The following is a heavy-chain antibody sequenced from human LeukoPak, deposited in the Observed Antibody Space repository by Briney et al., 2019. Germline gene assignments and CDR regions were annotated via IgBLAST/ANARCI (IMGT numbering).Heavy chain of an antibody. J-gene: IGHJ4*02. CDR2: ISSSSSYI. CDR3: ARDLSRGTTFDY. D-gene: IGHD1-1*01. V-gene: IGHV3-21*01. Sequence: GGSLRLSCAASGFTFSSYWMNWVRQAPGKGLEWVSSISSSSSYIYYADSVKGRFTISRDNAKNSLYLQMNSLRAEDTAVYYCARDLSRGTTFDYWGQGTLVTVSS. CDR1: GFTFSSYW.